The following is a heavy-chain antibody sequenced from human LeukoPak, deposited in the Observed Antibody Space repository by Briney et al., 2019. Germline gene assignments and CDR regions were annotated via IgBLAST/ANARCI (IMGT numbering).Heavy chain of an antibody. D-gene: IGHD3-10*01. CDR2: IYQSGST. CDR3: ARTYYYGSGSYYDSRDGFDI. CDR1: GYSISSGYY. Sequence: SETLSLTCAVSGYSISSGYYWGWIRQPPGKGLEWIGTIYQSGSTYYNPSLKSRVTISIDTSKNQFSLKLNSVTAADTAVYYCARTYYYGSGSYYDSRDGFDIWGQGTMVTVSS. J-gene: IGHJ3*02. V-gene: IGHV4-38-2*01.